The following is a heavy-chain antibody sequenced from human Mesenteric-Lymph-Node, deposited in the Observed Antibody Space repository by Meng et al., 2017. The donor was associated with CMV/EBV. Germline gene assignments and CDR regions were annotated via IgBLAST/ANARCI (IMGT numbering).Heavy chain of an antibody. CDR2: INPNSSGT. CDR3: ARVWDYYAMDV. V-gene: IGHV1-2*02. J-gene: IGHJ6*02. CDR1: GYTFTGYY. Sequence: ASVKVSCKASGYTFTGYYIHWVRQAPGQGLEWMGWINPNSSGTNYAQKFQGTVTMTRDTSISTAYMELSRLRSDDTAVYFCARVWDYYAMDVWGQGTTVTVSS. D-gene: IGHD7-27*01.